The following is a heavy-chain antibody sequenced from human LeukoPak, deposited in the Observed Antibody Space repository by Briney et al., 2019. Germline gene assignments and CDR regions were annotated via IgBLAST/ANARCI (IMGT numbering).Heavy chain of an antibody. J-gene: IGHJ5*02. CDR3: ARDRSSLEMWFDP. CDR1: GGTFSSYA. Sequence: SVKVSCKASGGTFSSYAISWVGQAPGQGLEWMGRIIPILGIANYAQKFQGRVTITADKSTSTAYMELSSLRSEDTAVYYCARDRSSLEMWFDPWGQGTLVTVSS. CDR2: IIPILGIA. D-gene: IGHD3-10*01. V-gene: IGHV1-69*04.